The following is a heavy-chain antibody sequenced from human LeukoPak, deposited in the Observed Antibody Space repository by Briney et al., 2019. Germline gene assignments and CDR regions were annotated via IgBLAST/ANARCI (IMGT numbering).Heavy chain of an antibody. CDR1: GYTFTGYY. J-gene: IGHJ6*03. V-gene: IGHV1-2*06. CDR2: INPNSGGT. D-gene: IGHD1-26*01. CDR3: ARAKKRSGRSRNFYLDV. Sequence: ASVKVSCKASGYTFTGYYMHWVRQAPGQGLEWMGRINPNSGGTNYAQKFQGRVTMTRDTSISTAYMELSRLRSDDTAVYYCARAKKRSGRSRNFYLDVWGKGTTVTVSS.